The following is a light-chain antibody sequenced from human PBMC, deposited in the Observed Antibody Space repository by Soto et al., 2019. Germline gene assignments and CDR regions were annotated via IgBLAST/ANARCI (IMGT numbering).Light chain of an antibody. CDR3: QSYDISLSAWV. J-gene: IGLJ3*02. V-gene: IGLV1-40*01. CDR2: DNN. Sequence: QSVLTQPPSVSVAPGQRVTISCTGSSSNIGTHWPVHWYQQLPRAAPKLLIYDNNNRPSGVPDRFSGSKSGTSASLAITGLQTEDEADYYCQSYDISLSAWVFGGGTKVTVL. CDR1: SSNIGTHWP.